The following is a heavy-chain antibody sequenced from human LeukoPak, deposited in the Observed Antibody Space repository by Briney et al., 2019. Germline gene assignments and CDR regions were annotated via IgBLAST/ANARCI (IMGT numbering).Heavy chain of an antibody. CDR2: ISSSSSTI. Sequence: GGSLRLSCAASGFTFSSYSMNWVRQAPGKGVEWVSYISSSSSTIYYADSVKGRFTISRDNAKNSLYLQMNSLRAEDTAVYYCAREGVLEWLLPDYWGQGTLVTVSS. V-gene: IGHV3-48*01. CDR3: AREGVLEWLLPDY. CDR1: GFTFSSYS. D-gene: IGHD3-3*01. J-gene: IGHJ4*02.